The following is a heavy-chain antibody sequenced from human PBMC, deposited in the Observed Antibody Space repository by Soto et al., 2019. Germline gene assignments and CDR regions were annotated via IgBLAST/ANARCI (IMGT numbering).Heavy chain of an antibody. V-gene: IGHV3-21*01. CDR1: GFTFSSYN. CDR2: ISSGSGYI. Sequence: PGGSLRLSCAASGFTFSSYNMNWVRQAPGKGLEWVSSISSGSGYIYYADSVKGRLTISRDNAKNSLYLQMNSLRAEDTAVYYCVRGVEAARKLDAFDLRAQGTTVTVSS. D-gene: IGHD6-6*01. J-gene: IGHJ3*01. CDR3: VRGVEAARKLDAFDL.